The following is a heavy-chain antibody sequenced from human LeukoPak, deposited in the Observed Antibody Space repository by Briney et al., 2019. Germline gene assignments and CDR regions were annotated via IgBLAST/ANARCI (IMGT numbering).Heavy chain of an antibody. D-gene: IGHD6-13*01. Sequence: PGRSLRLSCAASGFTFSSYAMHWVRQAPGKGLDWVAVISYDGNNKYYGDSVKGRFTISRDNSKNTLYLQMNILRAEDTAMYSCAREHIATSGNNWFDPWGQGTLVTVSS. V-gene: IGHV3-30*04. CDR3: AREHIATSGNNWFDP. CDR2: ISYDGNNK. J-gene: IGHJ5*02. CDR1: GFTFSSYA.